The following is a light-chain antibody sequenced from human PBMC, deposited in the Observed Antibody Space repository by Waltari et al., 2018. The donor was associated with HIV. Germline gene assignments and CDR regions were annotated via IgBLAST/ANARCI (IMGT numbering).Light chain of an antibody. CDR1: QGISTY. CDR3: QQYFTYPRT. CDR2: AAS. J-gene: IGKJ1*01. Sequence: DIQMTQSPSSLSASVGDRVTITCRASQGISTYLAWFQQKPGEALKSLIYAASTLQSGVPSKFSGSGSGTDFTLTITSLQPEDFATYYCQQYFTYPRTFGQGTKVEFK. V-gene: IGKV1-16*02.